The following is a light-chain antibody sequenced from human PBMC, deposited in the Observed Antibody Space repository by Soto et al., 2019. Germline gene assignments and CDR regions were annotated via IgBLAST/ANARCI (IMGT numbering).Light chain of an antibody. CDR1: QSISTW. V-gene: IGKV1-5*03. CDR2: KAS. J-gene: IGKJ1*01. CDR3: QQYNSYRA. Sequence: DLQMTQSPSTLSASVGDRVAVTCRASQSISTWLAWHHQKPGKAPKLLISKASSLESGVPSRFSGSGSGTEFTLTISSLQPDDSATYYCQQYNSYRAFGQGTKVDIK.